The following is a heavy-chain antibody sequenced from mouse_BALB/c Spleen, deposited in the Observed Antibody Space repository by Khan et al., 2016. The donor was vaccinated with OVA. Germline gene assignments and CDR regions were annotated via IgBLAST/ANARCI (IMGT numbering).Heavy chain of an antibody. Sequence: QVQLQQSGAELEKPGASVKLSCKTSGYTFTSYWIQWVKQRPGQGLGWIGQIFPGTGTTYYNENFKGKATLTVDTSSTTAYMQLNNLTSEDSAVYFCARGYFGNYEFVYWGQGTLVTVSP. CDR3: ARGYFGNYEFVY. CDR2: IFPGTGTT. D-gene: IGHD2-1*01. V-gene: IGHV1S132*01. J-gene: IGHJ3*01. CDR1: GYTFTSYW.